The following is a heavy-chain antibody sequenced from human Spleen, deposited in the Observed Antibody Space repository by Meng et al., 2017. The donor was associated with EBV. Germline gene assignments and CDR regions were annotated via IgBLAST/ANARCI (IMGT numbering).Heavy chain of an antibody. D-gene: IGHD3-22*01. V-gene: IGHV4-30-2*01. CDR2: IFHTGST. J-gene: IGHJ4*02. Sequence: HLQLQESGSGLGNPSQTLSLTCTVSGDSISSGAYSWSWVRQPPGKGLEWIGYIFHTGSTYYNASLKSRVTISVDRSKHQFSLKLTSVTPADTAVYYCARDSHGYYFFDFWGPGTLVTVSS. CDR1: GDSISSGAYS. CDR3: ARDSHGYYFFDF.